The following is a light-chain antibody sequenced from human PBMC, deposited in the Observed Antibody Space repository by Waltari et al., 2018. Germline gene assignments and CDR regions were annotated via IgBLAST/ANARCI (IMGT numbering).Light chain of an antibody. V-gene: IGKV1-33*01. Sequence: RMTQSPSSLSASPGDRVTITCQASQDISNYLNWYQQKPGKAPKLLIYDASNLETGVPSRFSGSGSGTDFTFTISSLQPEDIATYYCQQYDNLPLSFGGGTKVEIK. CDR3: QQYDNLPLS. J-gene: IGKJ4*01. CDR2: DAS. CDR1: QDISNY.